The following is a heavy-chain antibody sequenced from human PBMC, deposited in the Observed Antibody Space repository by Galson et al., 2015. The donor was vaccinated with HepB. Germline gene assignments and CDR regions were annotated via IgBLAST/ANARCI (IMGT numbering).Heavy chain of an antibody. D-gene: IGHD1-1*01. Sequence: QVQLQESGPGLVKPSETLSLTCTVSGVSISTYSWNWIRQPPGKGLEWIGNIYYSGSTNYNPSLKSRVTISVDTSKNQISLKLSSVTAADTAVYYCARGNSLEPWGQGTLVTVSS. J-gene: IGHJ5*02. CDR1: GVSISTYS. CDR2: IYYSGST. V-gene: IGHV4-59*01. CDR3: ARGNSLEP.